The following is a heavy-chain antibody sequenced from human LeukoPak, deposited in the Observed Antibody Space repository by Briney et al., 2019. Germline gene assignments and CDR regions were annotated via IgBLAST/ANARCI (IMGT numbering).Heavy chain of an antibody. CDR1: GFTFSNAW. CDR3: STEESWKRAIDM. CDR2: IKSITDGGTT. V-gene: IGHV3-15*01. D-gene: IGHD1-1*01. J-gene: IGHJ3*02. Sequence: GGSLRLSCAASGFTFSNAWMTWVRQAPGKGLEWVGRIKSITDGGTTDYAAPVKGRFTISRDDAKNTLYLQMNSLTTEDTAVYYCSTEESWKRAIDMWGQGTMVTVSS.